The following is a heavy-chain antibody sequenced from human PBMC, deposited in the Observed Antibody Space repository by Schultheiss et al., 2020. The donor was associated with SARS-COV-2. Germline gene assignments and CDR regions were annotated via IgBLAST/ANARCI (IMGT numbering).Heavy chain of an antibody. D-gene: IGHD3-22*01. J-gene: IGHJ6*02. V-gene: IGHV1-18*01. CDR3: ARDNFTMIVVSYYYYYGMDV. CDR2: ISAYNGNT. CDR1: GYTFTSYG. Sequence: ASVKVSCKASGYTFTSYGISWVRQAPGQGLEWMGWISAYNGNTNYAQKLQGRVTMTTDTSTGTAYMELRSLRSHDTAVYYCARDNFTMIVVSYYYYYGMDVWGQGTTVTVSS.